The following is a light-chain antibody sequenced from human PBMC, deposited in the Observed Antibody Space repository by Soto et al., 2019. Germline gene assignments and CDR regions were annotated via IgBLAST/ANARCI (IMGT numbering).Light chain of an antibody. CDR3: QKHNNYPFT. J-gene: IGKJ4*01. CDR2: AAS. CDR1: QGVSRY. V-gene: IGKV1-9*01. Sequence: DLQLTQSPSLLSASLGDSVAITCRASQGVSRYVAWYQQKTGKPPELLIYAASTLQSGVPQRFSGSASGTEFTLTIDRLQPEDFATYYCQKHNNYPFTCGEGTKVDIK.